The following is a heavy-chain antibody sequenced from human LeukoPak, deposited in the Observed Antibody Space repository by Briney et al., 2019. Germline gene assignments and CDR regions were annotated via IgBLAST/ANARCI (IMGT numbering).Heavy chain of an antibody. CDR1: GGSISSNTYY. Sequence: PSETLSLTCTVSGGSISSNTYYWTWIRQPPGKGLEWIGSIYYDGSTYYNPSLESRVTISVDTSKNQFSLKLSSVTAADTAVYYCARVSPSPIVVVDPWGQGTLVTVSS. CDR3: ARVSPSPIVVVDP. V-gene: IGHV4-39*07. CDR2: IYYDGST. J-gene: IGHJ5*02. D-gene: IGHD2-21*01.